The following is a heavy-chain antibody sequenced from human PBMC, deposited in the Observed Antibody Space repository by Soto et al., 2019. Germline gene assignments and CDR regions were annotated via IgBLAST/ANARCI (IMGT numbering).Heavy chain of an antibody. CDR2: IYWDDDK. D-gene: IGHD5-12*01. V-gene: IGHV2-5*02. CDR1: GFSLSTSGVG. Sequence: QITLKESGPTLVKPTQTLTLACTFSGFSLSTSGVGVGWIRQPPGKALEWLALIYWDDDKRYSPSLKSRLTITKDTSKNQVVLTMTNMDPVDTATYYCAHSLYIVATMSYFDYWGQGTLVTVSS. J-gene: IGHJ4*02. CDR3: AHSLYIVATMSYFDY.